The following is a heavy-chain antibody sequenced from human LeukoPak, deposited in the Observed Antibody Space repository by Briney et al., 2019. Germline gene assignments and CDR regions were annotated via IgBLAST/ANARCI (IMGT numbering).Heavy chain of an antibody. CDR1: GGSISSYY. Sequence: EPSETLSLTCTVSGGSISSYYWNWIRQPPGKGLEWIGYIYYSGSTNYNPSLKSRVTISVDTSKNQFSLKLSSVTAADTAVYYCATHSSGWYGWFDPWGQGTLVTVSS. CDR3: ATHSSGWYGWFDP. D-gene: IGHD6-19*01. V-gene: IGHV4-59*08. J-gene: IGHJ5*02. CDR2: IYYSGST.